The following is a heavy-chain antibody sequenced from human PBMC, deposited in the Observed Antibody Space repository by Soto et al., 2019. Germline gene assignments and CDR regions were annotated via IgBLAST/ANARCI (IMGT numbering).Heavy chain of an antibody. CDR1: GFSFSTYG. V-gene: IGHV3-33*01. Sequence: GGSLRLSCSPSGFSFSTYGMHWVRQAPGKGLEWVAVIWKDGSNKYYADSVEGRFTISRDQSKDTLFLQMNSLRVDDTAVYYCARNQLSIYFFYAMDVWGQGTTVTVSS. CDR3: ARNQLSIYFFYAMDV. D-gene: IGHD2-15*01. CDR2: IWKDGSNK. J-gene: IGHJ6*02.